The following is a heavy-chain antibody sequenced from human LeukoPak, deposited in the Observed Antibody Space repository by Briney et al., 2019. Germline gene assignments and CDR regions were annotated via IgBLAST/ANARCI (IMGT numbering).Heavy chain of an antibody. D-gene: IGHD1-26*01. V-gene: IGHV4-4*07. CDR2: IYTSGST. CDR3: ARDPYSGTYGDTYYYYMDV. Sequence: SETLSLTCTVSGGSISSYYWSWIRQPAGKGLEWIGRIYTSGSTNYNPSLKSRVTMSVDTSKNQFSLKLSSVTAADTAVYYCARDPYSGTYGDTYYYYMDVWGKGTTVTISS. CDR1: GGSISSYY. J-gene: IGHJ6*03.